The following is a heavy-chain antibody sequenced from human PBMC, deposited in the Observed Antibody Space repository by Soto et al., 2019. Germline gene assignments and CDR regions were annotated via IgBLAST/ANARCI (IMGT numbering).Heavy chain of an antibody. J-gene: IGHJ5*02. CDR1: GGTFTYYG. CDR3: ARDLGTTIAGPPRRETYGWLDP. D-gene: IGHD3-22*01. CDR2: IIPIIGPA. V-gene: IGHV1-69*01. Sequence: QVQLVQSGAEVKRPGSSVKLSCKASGGTFTYYGISWVRQAPGQGLEWMGGIIPIIGPATYAQKFQGRVTITADQYTSTAYRELSSLESEDTALYYCARDLGTTIAGPPRRETYGWLDPWGQGTLVTVSS.